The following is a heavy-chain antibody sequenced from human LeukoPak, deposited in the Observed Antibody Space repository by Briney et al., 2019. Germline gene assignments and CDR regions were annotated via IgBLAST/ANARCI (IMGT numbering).Heavy chain of an antibody. Sequence: QPGRSLRLSCAASGFTFSSYGMHWVRQAPGKGLEWVAVIWYDGSNKYYADSVKGRFTVSRDNAKNTLYLQVNNLRAEDTAVYYCARGPNSNWSGLDFWGQGTLLTVSS. CDR1: GFTFSSYG. J-gene: IGHJ4*02. CDR2: IWYDGSNK. D-gene: IGHD6-6*01. V-gene: IGHV3-33*03. CDR3: ARGPNSNWSGLDF.